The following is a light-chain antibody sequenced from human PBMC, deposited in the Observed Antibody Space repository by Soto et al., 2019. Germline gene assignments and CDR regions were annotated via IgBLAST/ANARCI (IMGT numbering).Light chain of an antibody. CDR2: DAS. V-gene: IGKV3-11*01. CDR3: QQRSNWPPIFT. Sequence: EIVLTQSPATLSLSLGERATLSCRASQSVSSYLAWYQQKPGQAPRLLIYDASNRATGIPARSSGSGSGTDFTLTISSLEPEDFAVYSCQQRSNWPPIFTFGPGTKVDIK. CDR1: QSVSSY. J-gene: IGKJ3*01.